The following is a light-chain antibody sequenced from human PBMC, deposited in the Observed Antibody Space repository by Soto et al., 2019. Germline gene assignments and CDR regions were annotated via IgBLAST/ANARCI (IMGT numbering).Light chain of an antibody. CDR3: QQYYSTTGT. CDR2: WAS. V-gene: IGKV4-1*01. CDR1: QSVLYSSNNKNY. J-gene: IGKJ1*01. Sequence: DIVMTQSPDSLAVSLGERATINCKSSQSVLYSSNNKNYLAWYQQKPGQPPKLLIYWASTRESGVPDRFSGSGSGTDFTLTISSLLAEDAAVYYCQQYYSTTGTFGQGTTVEIK.